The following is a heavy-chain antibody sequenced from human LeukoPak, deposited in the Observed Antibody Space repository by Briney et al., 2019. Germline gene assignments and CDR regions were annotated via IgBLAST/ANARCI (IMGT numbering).Heavy chain of an antibody. CDR3: TWMTTIVTVDF. J-gene: IGHJ4*02. V-gene: IGHV3-15*01. CDR1: GIKFSDAW. CDR2: IKSRGGGGTA. Sequence: GGSLRPSCVVSGIKFSDAWMGWVRQAPGKGLEWVGRIKSRGGGGTADYAAPVKGRFTISRDDSENTVYLLMDSLQTEDTAVYYCTWMTTIVTVDFWGQGTLVTVSS. D-gene: IGHD4-11*01.